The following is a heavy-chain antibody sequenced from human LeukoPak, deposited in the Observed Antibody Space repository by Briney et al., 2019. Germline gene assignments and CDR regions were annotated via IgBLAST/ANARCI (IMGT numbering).Heavy chain of an antibody. V-gene: IGHV4-34*01. CDR1: GGSFSGYY. CDR3: ATQRTDYGDY. J-gene: IGHJ4*02. D-gene: IGHD1-1*01. CDR2: INHSGST. Sequence: SETLSLACAVYGGSFSGYYWSWIRQPPGKGLEWIGEINHSGSTNYNPSLKSRVTISVDTSKNQFSLKLSSVTAADTAVYYCATQRTDYGDYWGQGTLVTVSS.